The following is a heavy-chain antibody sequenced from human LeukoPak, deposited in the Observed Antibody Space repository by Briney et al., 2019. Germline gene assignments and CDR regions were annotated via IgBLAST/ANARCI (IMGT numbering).Heavy chain of an antibody. CDR1: GFTFDDYA. J-gene: IGHJ4*02. Sequence: GGSLRLSCAASGFTFDDYAMHWVWQAPGKGLEWVSGISWNSGSIGYADSVKGRFTISRDNAKNSLYLQMNSLRAEDTALYYCAKDIAAAGNFDYWGRGTLVTVSS. V-gene: IGHV3-9*01. CDR3: AKDIAAAGNFDY. D-gene: IGHD6-13*01. CDR2: ISWNSGSI.